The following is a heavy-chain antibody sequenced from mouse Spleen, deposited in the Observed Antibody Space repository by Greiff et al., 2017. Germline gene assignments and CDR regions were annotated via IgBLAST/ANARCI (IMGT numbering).Heavy chain of an antibody. V-gene: IGHV1-80*01. CDR3: ARSYYGYDGYFDY. Sequence: QVHVKQSGAELVKPGASVKISCKASGYAFSSYWMNWVKQRPGKGLEWIGQIYPGDGDTNYNGKFKGKATLTADKSSSTAYMQLSSLTSEDSAVYFCARSYYGYDGYFDYWGQGTTLTVSS. CDR1: GYAFSSYW. CDR2: IYPGDGDT. J-gene: IGHJ2*01. D-gene: IGHD2-2*01.